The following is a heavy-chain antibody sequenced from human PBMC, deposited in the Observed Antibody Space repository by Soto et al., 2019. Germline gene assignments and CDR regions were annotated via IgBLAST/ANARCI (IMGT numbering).Heavy chain of an antibody. CDR1: GFTFSSYA. D-gene: IGHD3-10*01. J-gene: IGHJ6*02. CDR3: AKWKGYYGSGSYYNVWYYYYGMDV. V-gene: IGHV3-23*01. Sequence: GGSLRLSCAASGFTFSSYAMSWVRQAPGKGLEWVSAISGSGGSTYYADSVKGRFTISRDNSKNTLYLQMNSLRAEDTAVYYCAKWKGYYGSGSYYNVWYYYYGMDVWGQGTTVTVSS. CDR2: ISGSGGST.